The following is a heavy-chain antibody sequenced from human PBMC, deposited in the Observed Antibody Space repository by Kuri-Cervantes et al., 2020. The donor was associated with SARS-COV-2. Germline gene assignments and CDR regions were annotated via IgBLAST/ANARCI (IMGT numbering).Heavy chain of an antibody. CDR3: ARDAIVLMVYAIKEDAFDI. V-gene: IGHV3-21*01. CDR2: ISSSSSYI. Sequence: GGSLRLSCAASGFTFSSYSMNWVRQAPGKGLEWVSSISSSSSYIYYADSVKGRFTISRDNAKNSLYLQMNSLRAKDTAVYYCARDAIVLMVYAIKEDAFDIWGQGTMVTVSS. D-gene: IGHD2-8*01. J-gene: IGHJ3*02. CDR1: GFTFSSYS.